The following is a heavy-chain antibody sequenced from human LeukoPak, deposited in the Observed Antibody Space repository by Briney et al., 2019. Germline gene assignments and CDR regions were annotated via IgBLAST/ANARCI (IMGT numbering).Heavy chain of an antibody. Sequence: GASVKVSCKASGYTFTSYGISWVRQAPGQGLEWMGGIIPIFGTANYAQKFQGRVTITADESTSTAYMELSSLRSEDTAVYYCARGAAVAGTDYYYYMDVWGKGTTVTVSS. J-gene: IGHJ6*03. CDR1: GYTFTSYG. D-gene: IGHD6-19*01. V-gene: IGHV1-69*13. CDR3: ARGAAVAGTDYYYYMDV. CDR2: IIPIFGTA.